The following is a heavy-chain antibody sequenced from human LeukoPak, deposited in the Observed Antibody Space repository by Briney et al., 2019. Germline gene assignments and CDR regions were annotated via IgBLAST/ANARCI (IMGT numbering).Heavy chain of an antibody. CDR1: GASISGYY. Sequence: SETLSLTCTVSGASISGYYWNWIRQPVGKGLEWIGRIYPTGSINYHPSLKSRVTMSLDTCKNQFSLKLNSVTAADTAIYYCARGPHDCTSSRCYTFWFDPWGQGMLVTVSS. J-gene: IGHJ5*02. CDR2: IYPTGSI. CDR3: ARGPHDCTSSRCYTFWFDP. D-gene: IGHD2-2*02. V-gene: IGHV4-4*07.